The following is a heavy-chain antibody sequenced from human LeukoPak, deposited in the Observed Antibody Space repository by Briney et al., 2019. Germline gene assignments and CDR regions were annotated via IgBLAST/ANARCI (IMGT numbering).Heavy chain of an antibody. J-gene: IGHJ3*02. D-gene: IGHD3-22*01. CDR1: GSSISSYY. CDR2: IYYSGST. Sequence: PSETLSLTCTVSGSSISSYYWSWIRQPPGKGLEWIGYIYYSGSTNYNPSLKSRVTISVDTSENQFSLKLSSVTAADTAVYYCAGEVVVITTSSDIAFDIWGQGTMVTVSS. V-gene: IGHV4-59*01. CDR3: AGEVVVITTSSDIAFDI.